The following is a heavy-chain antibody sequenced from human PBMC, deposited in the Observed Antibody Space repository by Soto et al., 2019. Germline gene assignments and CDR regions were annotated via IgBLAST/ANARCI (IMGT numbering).Heavy chain of an antibody. Sequence: QVHPVQSGAEVKKPGASVKVSCKGSGYTFTSYGITWVRQAPGQGLEWMGWISAHNGNTNYAQKFQGRVTVTRDTSTSTAYMELRSLRSDDTAVYYCARGRYGDYWGQGALVTVSS. D-gene: IGHD1-1*01. V-gene: IGHV1-18*01. CDR1: GYTFTSYG. J-gene: IGHJ4*02. CDR2: ISAHNGNT. CDR3: ARGRYGDY.